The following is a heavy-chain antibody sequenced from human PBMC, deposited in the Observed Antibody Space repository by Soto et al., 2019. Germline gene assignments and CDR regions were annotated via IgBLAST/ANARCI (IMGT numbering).Heavy chain of an antibody. CDR1: GGSISSGRYS. J-gene: IGHJ4*02. CDR3: ATCPPGETWFGVFEY. CDR2: IYHSGST. V-gene: IGHV4-30-2*02. D-gene: IGHD3-10*01. Sequence: SETLSLTCAVSGGSISSGRYSWSWIRQPPGKGLEWIGYIYHSGSTYYNPSLKSRVTISVDRSKNQFSLKLNSVTAADTAVYYCATCPPGETWFGVFEYWSQGTLVTVSS.